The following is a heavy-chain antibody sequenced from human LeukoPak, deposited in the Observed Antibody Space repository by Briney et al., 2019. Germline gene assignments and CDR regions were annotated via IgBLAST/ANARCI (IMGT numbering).Heavy chain of an antibody. D-gene: IGHD1-26*01. Sequence: PSETLSLTCTVSGYSISSGYYWGWIRQPPGKGLEWIGSIYHSGSTYCNPSLKSRVTISVDTSKNQFSLKLSSVTAADTAVYYCARGRGSSEYYFDYWGQGTLVTVSS. CDR1: GYSISSGYY. V-gene: IGHV4-38-2*02. CDR2: IYHSGST. CDR3: ARGRGSSEYYFDY. J-gene: IGHJ4*02.